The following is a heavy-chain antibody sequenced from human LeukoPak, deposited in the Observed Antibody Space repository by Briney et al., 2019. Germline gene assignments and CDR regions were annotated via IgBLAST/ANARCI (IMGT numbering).Heavy chain of an antibody. CDR2: INPNSGGT. D-gene: IGHD3-3*01. CDR1: GYTFTGYY. J-gene: IGHJ4*02. CDR3: ARGPRARLVPGLRFLEWLLGE. Sequence: ASVKVSCKASGYTFTGYYMHWVRQAPGQGLEWMGWINPNSGGTNYAQKFQGRVTMTRDTSISTAYMELRRLRSDDTAVYYCARGPRARLVPGLRFLEWLLGEWGQGTLVTVSS. V-gene: IGHV1-2*02.